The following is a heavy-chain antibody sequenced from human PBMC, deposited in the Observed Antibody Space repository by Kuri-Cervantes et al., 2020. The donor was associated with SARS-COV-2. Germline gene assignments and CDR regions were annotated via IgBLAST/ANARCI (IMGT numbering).Heavy chain of an antibody. CDR2: ISGSGGST. Sequence: GGSLRLSCAASGFTFSSYAMSWVRQAPGKGLEWVSAISGSGGSTYYADSVKGRFTISRDNSKNTLYLQMNSLRAEDTAVYYCAREAYGSGSYFAYYYYYMDVWGKGTTVTVSS. D-gene: IGHD3-10*01. CDR3: AREAYGSGSYFAYYYYYMDV. V-gene: IGHV3-23*01. J-gene: IGHJ6*03. CDR1: GFTFSSYA.